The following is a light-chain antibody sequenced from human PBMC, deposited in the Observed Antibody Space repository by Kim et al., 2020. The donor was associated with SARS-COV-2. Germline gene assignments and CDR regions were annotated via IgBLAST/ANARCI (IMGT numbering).Light chain of an antibody. CDR2: DGS. V-gene: IGLV2-14*03. CDR3: SSYATRSTLV. CDR1: SSDFGGYSF. J-gene: IGLJ2*01. Sequence: GQSITIPSLGTSSDFGGYSFLSKYQQHPGKAPKIIIYDGSNRPSGLSPRFSGSKSGNTASLTISGLQAEDEADYYCSSYATRSTLVFGGGTQLTVL.